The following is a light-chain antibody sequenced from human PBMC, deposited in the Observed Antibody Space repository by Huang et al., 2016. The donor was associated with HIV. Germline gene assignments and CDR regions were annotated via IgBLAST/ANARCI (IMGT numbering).Light chain of an antibody. CDR3: QQRSNWLTWT. CDR1: QSVSSY. V-gene: IGKV3-11*01. J-gene: IGKJ1*01. Sequence: EIVLTQSPATLSLSPGERATLSCRASQSVSSYLAWYQQKPGQAPRLLIYEASNRATGIPARFSGSGSGTDFTLTISSLEPEDFAVYYCQQRSNWLTWTFGQGTKVEIK. CDR2: EAS.